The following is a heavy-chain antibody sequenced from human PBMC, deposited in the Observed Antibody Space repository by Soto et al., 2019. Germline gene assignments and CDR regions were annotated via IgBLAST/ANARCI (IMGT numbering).Heavy chain of an antibody. CDR1: GFTFSSYG. CDR3: AKDEGSSSFYYFDY. J-gene: IGHJ4*02. D-gene: IGHD6-13*01. V-gene: IGHV3-30*18. CDR2: ISYDGSNK. Sequence: GGSLRLSCAASGFTFSSYGMHWVRQAPGKGLEWVAVISYDGSNKYYADSVKGRFTISRDNSKNTLYLQMNSLRAEDTAVYYCAKDEGSSSFYYFDYWGQGTLVTVSS.